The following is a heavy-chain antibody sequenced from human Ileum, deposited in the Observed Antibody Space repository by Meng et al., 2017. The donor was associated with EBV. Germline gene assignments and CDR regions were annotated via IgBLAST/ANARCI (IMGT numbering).Heavy chain of an antibody. D-gene: IGHD1-14*01. CDR3: ARDPTGGEDHQRV. Sequence: SGPGMVKPSGTLALSCAVSGVSISSHNWWSWVRQPPGKGLGWIGKIYHSGITIYKPSLKSRVTMSVDNSKNQFSLKLNSMTAADTAVYYCARDPTGGEDHQRVWGQGTLVTVSS. V-gene: IGHV4-4*02. CDR2: IYHSGIT. CDR1: GVSISSHNW. J-gene: IGHJ4*02.